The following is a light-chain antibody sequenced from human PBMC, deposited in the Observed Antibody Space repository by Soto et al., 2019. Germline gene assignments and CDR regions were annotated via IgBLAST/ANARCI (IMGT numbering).Light chain of an antibody. CDR1: QSVSGSY. V-gene: IGKV3-20*01. CDR2: GAS. Sequence: EIVLTQSPATLSSSPGERATLSCRASQSVSGSYLAWYQQKPGQAPRLLIYGASTRATGIPDRFSGSGSGTDFTLTISRLEPEDFAVYYCQQYGTSPITFGQGTRLEIK. CDR3: QQYGTSPIT. J-gene: IGKJ5*01.